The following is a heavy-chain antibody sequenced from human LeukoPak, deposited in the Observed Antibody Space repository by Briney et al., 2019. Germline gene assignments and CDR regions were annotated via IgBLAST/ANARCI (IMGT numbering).Heavy chain of an antibody. CDR1: GYRFTSYW. CDR2: IYPGDSDT. D-gene: IGHD3-22*01. Sequence: GESLKISCKGSGYRFTSYWIGWVRQMPGKGVEWMGIIYPGDSDTRYSPSFQGQVTISADKSISTAYLQWSSLKASDTAMYYCARHRYYYDSSGYFITDAFDIWGQGTMVTVSS. J-gene: IGHJ3*02. V-gene: IGHV5-51*01. CDR3: ARHRYYYDSSGYFITDAFDI.